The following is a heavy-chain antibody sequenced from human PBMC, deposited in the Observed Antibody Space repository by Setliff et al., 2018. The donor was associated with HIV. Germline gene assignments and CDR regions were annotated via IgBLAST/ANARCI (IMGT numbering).Heavy chain of an antibody. D-gene: IGHD6-19*01. CDR2: ISGYNGNT. Sequence: GASVKVSCKASGDTNPSDAISWVRQAPGQGLEWMGWISGYNGNTKYAQNMQGRVTMTTDISTTTAYMELRSLRSDDTAVYYCATITVAGTGAFDIWGQGTMVT. CDR1: GDTNPSDA. CDR3: ATITVAGTGAFDI. V-gene: IGHV1-18*01. J-gene: IGHJ3*02.